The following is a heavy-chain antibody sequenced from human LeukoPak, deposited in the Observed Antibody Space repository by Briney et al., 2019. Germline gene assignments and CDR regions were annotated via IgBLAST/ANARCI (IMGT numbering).Heavy chain of an antibody. CDR3: ARGRTRWLDSGYGMDV. V-gene: IGHV1-69*13. D-gene: IGHD5-24*01. CDR2: IIPIFGTA. J-gene: IGHJ6*02. CDR1: GGTFSSYA. Sequence: SVKVSCKASGGTFSSYAISWVRQAPGQGLEWMGGIIPIFGTANYAQKFQGRVTITADESTSTAYMELSSLRSEDTAVYYCARGRTRWLDSGYGMDVWGQGTMVTVSS.